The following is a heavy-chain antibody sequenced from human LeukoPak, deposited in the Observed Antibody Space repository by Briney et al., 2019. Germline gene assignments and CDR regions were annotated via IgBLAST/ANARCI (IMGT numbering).Heavy chain of an antibody. CDR1: GDSISGYY. J-gene: IGHJ5*02. Sequence: SETLSLTCNVSGDSISGYYWSWIRQPPGKGLEWIGYIYYSGSTNYNPSLKSRVTISVDTSKTQFSLKLSSVTAADTAVYYCARAVFGVVPPRGWFDPWGQGTLVTVSS. V-gene: IGHV4-59*12. CDR2: IYYSGST. D-gene: IGHD3-3*01. CDR3: ARAVFGVVPPRGWFDP.